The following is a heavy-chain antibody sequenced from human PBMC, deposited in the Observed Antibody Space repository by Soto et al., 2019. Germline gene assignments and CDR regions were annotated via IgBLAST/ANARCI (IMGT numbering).Heavy chain of an antibody. Sequence: PGGSLRLSCAASGFTLSSYAMHWVRQAPGKGLEWVAVISYDGSNKYYADSVKGRFTISRDNSKNTLYLQMNSLRAEDTAVYYFARDESSGYETYYFDYWGQGTLVTVSS. CDR3: ARDESSGYETYYFDY. CDR2: ISYDGSNK. CDR1: GFTLSSYA. V-gene: IGHV3-30-3*01. J-gene: IGHJ4*02. D-gene: IGHD5-12*01.